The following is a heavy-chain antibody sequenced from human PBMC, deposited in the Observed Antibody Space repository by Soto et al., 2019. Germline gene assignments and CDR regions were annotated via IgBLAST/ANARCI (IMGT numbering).Heavy chain of an antibody. CDR2: INHSGST. CDR3: ARRSCSSTSCYSAWFDP. V-gene: IGHV4-34*01. D-gene: IGHD2-2*01. CDR1: GGSFSGYY. Sequence: SETLSLTCAVYGGSFSGYYWSWIRQPPGKGLEWIGEINHSGSTNYNPSLKSRVTISVDTSKNQFSLKLSSVTAADTAVYYCARRSCSSTSCYSAWFDPWGQGTLVTVSS. J-gene: IGHJ5*02.